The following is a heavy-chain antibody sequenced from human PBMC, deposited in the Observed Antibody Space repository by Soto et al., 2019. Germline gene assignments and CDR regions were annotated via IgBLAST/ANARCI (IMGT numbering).Heavy chain of an antibody. CDR3: ATVVRSYYDTTSEGTSIAGWFDP. D-gene: IGHD3-16*01. J-gene: IGHJ5*02. Sequence: ASVKVSCKVSGYTLTELSMHWVRQAPGKGLEWMGGFDPEDGETIYAQKFQGRVTMTEDTSTDTAYMELSSLRSEDTAVYYCATVVRSYYDTTSEGTSIAGWFDPWGQGTLVTVSS. CDR1: GYTLTELS. CDR2: FDPEDGET. V-gene: IGHV1-24*01.